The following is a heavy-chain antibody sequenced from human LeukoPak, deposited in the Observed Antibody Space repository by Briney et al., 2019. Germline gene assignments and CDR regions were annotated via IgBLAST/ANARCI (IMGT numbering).Heavy chain of an antibody. Sequence: ASVKVSCKPSGYTFTGYYMHWVRRAPGKGLEWMGWINPNSGGTIYAQKFQGRVTMTEDTSTDTAYMELSSLRSEDTAVYYCATVGRSAHYFDYWGQGTLVTVSS. CDR1: GYTFTGYY. CDR2: INPNSGGT. D-gene: IGHD3/OR15-3a*01. CDR3: ATVGRSAHYFDY. J-gene: IGHJ4*02. V-gene: IGHV1-2*02.